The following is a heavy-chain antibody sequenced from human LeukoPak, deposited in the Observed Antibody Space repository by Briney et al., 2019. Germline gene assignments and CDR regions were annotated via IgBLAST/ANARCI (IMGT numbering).Heavy chain of an antibody. J-gene: IGHJ4*02. CDR3: AKDMRYGSQNYIDC. CDR2: IRYDGSNK. CDR1: EFTFNNNG. Sequence: GGSLRLSCAASEFTFNNNGMHWVRQAPGKGLEWVAFIRYDGSNKYYADSVKGRFTISRDNSKNTLYLQMGSLRAEDTVVYHCAKDMRYGSQNYIDCWGQGTLVTVSS. V-gene: IGHV3-30*02. D-gene: IGHD2-15*01.